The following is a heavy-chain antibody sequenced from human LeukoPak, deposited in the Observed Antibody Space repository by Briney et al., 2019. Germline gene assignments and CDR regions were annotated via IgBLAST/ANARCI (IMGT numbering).Heavy chain of an antibody. V-gene: IGHV4-39*01. J-gene: IGHJ5*02. Sequence: PAGTLSLTGTVSDGSISSSSYYWGWSRPPPGKGRGWSGSIYYSGSTYYNPSRKSRVSLSVDTSKNQFSLKLSSVPAADTAAYYCASQVWGSLPDNWFDPWGQGTLVTVSS. CDR1: DGSISSSSYY. CDR2: IYYSGST. D-gene: IGHD3-16*01. CDR3: ASQVWGSLPDNWFDP.